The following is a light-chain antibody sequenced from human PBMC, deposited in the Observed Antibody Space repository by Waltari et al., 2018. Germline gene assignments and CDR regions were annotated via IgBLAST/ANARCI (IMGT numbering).Light chain of an antibody. CDR2: GRN. CDR3: NSRDTSGHLVV. CDR1: SLRSYS. Sequence: SSELTQDPAVSVALGQTGRITCQGDSLRSYSASWYQQRPGQAPVLVAYGRNNRPSGIPDRFSGSSSGTTAYLTLSGAQAEDEADYYCNSRDTSGHLVVFGGGTKLTVL. J-gene: IGLJ2*01. V-gene: IGLV3-19*01.